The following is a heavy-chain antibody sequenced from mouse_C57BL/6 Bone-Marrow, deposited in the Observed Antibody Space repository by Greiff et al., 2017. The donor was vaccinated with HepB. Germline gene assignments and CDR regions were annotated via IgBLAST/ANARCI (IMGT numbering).Heavy chain of an antibody. CDR3: TREDYYGSSYRYFDV. J-gene: IGHJ1*03. D-gene: IGHD1-1*01. CDR2: ISSGGDYI. CDR1: GFTFSSYA. V-gene: IGHV5-9-1*02. Sequence: VQLVESGEGLVKPGGSLKLSCAASGFTFSSYAMSWVRQTPEKRLEWVAYISSGGDYIYYADTVKGRFTISRDNARNTLYLQMSSLKSEDTAMYYCTREDYYGSSYRYFDVWGTGTTVTVSS.